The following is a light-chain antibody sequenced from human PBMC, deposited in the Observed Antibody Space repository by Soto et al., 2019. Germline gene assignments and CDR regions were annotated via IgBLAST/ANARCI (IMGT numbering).Light chain of an antibody. V-gene: IGKV3-20*01. CDR1: QSVSSSY. CDR3: QQSGSW. CDR2: GAS. J-gene: IGKJ1*01. Sequence: EIVLTQSPGTLSLSPGERATLSCRASQSVSSSYLAWYQQKPGQAPRLLIYGASSRATGIPDRFSGSGSVTDFTLTISRLEPEDFAVYYCQQSGSWFGQGTKLEIK.